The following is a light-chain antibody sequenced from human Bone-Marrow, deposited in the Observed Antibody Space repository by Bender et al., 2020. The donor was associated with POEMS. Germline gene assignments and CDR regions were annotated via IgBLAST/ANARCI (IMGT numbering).Light chain of an antibody. J-gene: IGLJ3*02. CDR2: DVY. CDR3: CSYGGTYSWV. V-gene: IGLV2-11*01. Sequence: QSALTQPASVSGSPGQSITISCTGTADDVGGYDYVSWYQQHPGEAPKLIIYDVYKRPSGVPDRFSASKSGITATLIISGLQAEDEAEYHCCSYGGTYSWVFGGGTKLTVL. CDR1: ADDVGGYDY.